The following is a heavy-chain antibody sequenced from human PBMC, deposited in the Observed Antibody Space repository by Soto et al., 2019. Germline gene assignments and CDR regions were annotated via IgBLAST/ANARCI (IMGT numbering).Heavy chain of an antibody. CDR3: ARGETYYDILTGFQLYGMDV. Sequence: SETLSLTCAGYGGSFSGYYWSWIRQPPGKGLEWIGEINHSGSTNYNPSLKSRVTISVDTSKNQFSLKLSSVTAADTAVYYCARGETYYDILTGFQLYGMDVWGQGTTVTVSS. V-gene: IGHV4-34*01. J-gene: IGHJ6*02. D-gene: IGHD3-9*01. CDR2: INHSGST. CDR1: GGSFSGYY.